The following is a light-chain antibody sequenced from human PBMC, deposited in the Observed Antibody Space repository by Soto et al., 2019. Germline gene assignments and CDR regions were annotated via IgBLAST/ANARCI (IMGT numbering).Light chain of an antibody. V-gene: IGKV1-6*01. J-gene: IGKJ3*01. Sequence: AIQMTQSPSSLSASVGDRVTITCRASQAIKNDLAWYQQKPGKAPELLIYGASTLHSGVPSRFSGSGSGTDXXFTIRILQHEXXAXYXXLQDHDSPFTFGPGTKVEVK. CDR1: QAIKND. CDR2: GAS. CDR3: LQDHDSPFT.